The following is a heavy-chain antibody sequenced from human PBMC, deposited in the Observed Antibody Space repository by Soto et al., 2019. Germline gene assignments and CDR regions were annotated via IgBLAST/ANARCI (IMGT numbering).Heavy chain of an antibody. CDR2: IDPSDSYT. CDR3: ARLSSSSGTSGYYYGMDV. V-gene: IGHV5-10-1*01. J-gene: IGHJ6*02. Sequence: PGESLKISCKGSGYSFTSYWISWVRQMPGKGLEWMGRIDPSDSYTNYSPSFQGHVTISADKSISTAYLQWSSLKASDTAMYYCARLSSSSGTSGYYYGMDVWGQGTTVTVYS. CDR1: GYSFTSYW. D-gene: IGHD6-6*01.